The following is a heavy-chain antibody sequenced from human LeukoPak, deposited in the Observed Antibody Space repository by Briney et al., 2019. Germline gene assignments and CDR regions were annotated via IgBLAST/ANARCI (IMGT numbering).Heavy chain of an antibody. D-gene: IGHD3-10*01. CDR1: GFTFSNYW. V-gene: IGHV3-7*03. Sequence: GGSLRLSCAASGFTFSNYWMSWVRQAPGKGLEWVANIREDGSEKHYVDSVKGRFTISRDNAKNSLYLQMNSLRVDDTAVYYCARTIRGYWGQGTLVTVSS. CDR2: IREDGSEK. J-gene: IGHJ4*02. CDR3: ARTIRGY.